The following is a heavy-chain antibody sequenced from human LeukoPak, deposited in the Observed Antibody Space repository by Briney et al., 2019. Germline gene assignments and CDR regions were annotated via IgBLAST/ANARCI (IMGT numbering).Heavy chain of an antibody. CDR1: GFTFSSYS. CDR3: ARGADGVSSNSRGWFDP. CDR2: ISTSSSYI. Sequence: GGSLRLSCTVSGFTFSSYSMNWVHQAPGKGLEWVSSISTSSSYIYYADSVKGRFTISRDNARNSLYLQMNTLRAEDTAVYSCARGADGVSSNSRGWFDPWGQGTLVTVSS. V-gene: IGHV3-21*01. J-gene: IGHJ5*02. D-gene: IGHD2-15*01.